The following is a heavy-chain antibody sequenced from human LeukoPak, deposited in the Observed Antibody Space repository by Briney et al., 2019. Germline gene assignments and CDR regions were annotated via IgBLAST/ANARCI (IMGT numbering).Heavy chain of an antibody. D-gene: IGHD5-12*01. CDR3: ANGEWLRSPFDY. V-gene: IGHV3-30*02. CDR2: IRYDGSNK. J-gene: IGHJ4*02. CDR1: GFTFSSYG. Sequence: SGGSLRLSCAASGFTFSSYGMHWVRQAPGKGLEWVAFIRYDGSNKYYADSVKGRFTISRDNSKNTLYLQMNSLRAEDTAVYYCANGEWLRSPFDYWGQGTLVTVSS.